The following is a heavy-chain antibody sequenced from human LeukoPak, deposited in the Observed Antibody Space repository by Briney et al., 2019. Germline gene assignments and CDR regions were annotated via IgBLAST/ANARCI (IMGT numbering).Heavy chain of an antibody. J-gene: IGHJ6*03. Sequence: PSQTLSLACAVYGGSFSGYYWSWIRQPPGKRLEWIGEINHSGSTNYNPSLKSRVTISVDTSKNQFSLKLSSVTAADTAVYYCARAIGYYYYYIDVWAKGPRSPSP. CDR1: GGSFSGYY. CDR2: INHSGST. CDR3: ARAIGYYYYYIDV. D-gene: IGHD2-15*01. V-gene: IGHV4-34*01.